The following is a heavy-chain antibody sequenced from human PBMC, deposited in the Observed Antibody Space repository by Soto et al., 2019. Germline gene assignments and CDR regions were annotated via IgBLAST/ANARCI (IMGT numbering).Heavy chain of an antibody. CDR3: ARSLTEGYCTITGCYTRPLYGMDV. CDR2: INPNSGGT. CDR1: GYTFGGYY. J-gene: IGHJ6*02. D-gene: IGHD2-2*02. V-gene: IGHV1-2*02. Sequence: ASVKVSCKASGYTFGGYYIHWLRQAPGQGLEWMGWINPNSGGTNYAQKFQGRVTVTRDTPTSTAYMELSRLTSDDTAVYYCARSLTEGYCTITGCYTRPLYGMDVWGQGTTVTVSS.